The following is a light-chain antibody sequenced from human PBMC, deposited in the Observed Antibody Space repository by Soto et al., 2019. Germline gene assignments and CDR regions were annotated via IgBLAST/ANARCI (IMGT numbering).Light chain of an antibody. V-gene: IGKV3-15*01. CDR1: ETVATN. CDR2: GAS. Sequence: EVVMTQSPATLSVSPGERATLSCRASETVATNLAWYQQKPGQAPRLLISGASTRAAGISDRFSGSGSGTEFTLTISSLRPEDFAVYYCQQYRSWPRTFGQGTKVDIK. CDR3: QQYRSWPRT. J-gene: IGKJ1*01.